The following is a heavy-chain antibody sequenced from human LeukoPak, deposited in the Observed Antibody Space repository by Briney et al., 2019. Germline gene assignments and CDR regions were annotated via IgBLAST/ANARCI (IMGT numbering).Heavy chain of an antibody. V-gene: IGHV1-2*02. CDR3: ARDEGPPRYNWNYGGPDF. CDR2: INPDSGGT. Sequence: ASVKVSCKASGYTFTGYYMHWVRQAPGQGLEWMGWINPDSGGTHYAQKFQGRVTMTRDTSTSTVYMELSSLSSEDTAVYYCARDEGPPRYNWNYGGPDFWGQGTLVTVLS. D-gene: IGHD1-7*01. CDR1: GYTFTGYY. J-gene: IGHJ4*02.